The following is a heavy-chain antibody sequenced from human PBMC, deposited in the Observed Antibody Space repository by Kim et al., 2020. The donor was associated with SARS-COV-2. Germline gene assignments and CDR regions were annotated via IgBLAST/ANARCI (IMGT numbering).Heavy chain of an antibody. D-gene: IGHD1-26*01. Sequence: KHSADSVKGRFTISRDNSKNTLYLQMNSLRAEDTAVYYCARDWELGAFDIWGQGTMVTVSS. V-gene: IGHV3-30*01. CDR3: ARDWELGAFDI. CDR2: K. J-gene: IGHJ3*02.